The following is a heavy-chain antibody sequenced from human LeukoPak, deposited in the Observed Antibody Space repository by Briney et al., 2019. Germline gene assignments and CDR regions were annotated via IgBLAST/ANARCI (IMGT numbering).Heavy chain of an antibody. CDR3: ARDEGWEPSRGNNLDY. V-gene: IGHV3-33*01. J-gene: IGHJ4*02. CDR2: IWYDGSNK. D-gene: IGHD1-26*01. Sequence: GGSLRLSCAASGFTFSSYGTHWVRQAPGKGLEWVAVIWYDGSNKYYADSVKGRFTISRDNSKNTLYLQMNSLRAEDTAVYYCARDEGWEPSRGNNLDYWGQGTLVTVSS. CDR1: GFTFSSYG.